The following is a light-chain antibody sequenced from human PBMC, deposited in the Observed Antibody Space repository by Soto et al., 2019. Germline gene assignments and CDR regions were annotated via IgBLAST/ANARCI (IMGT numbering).Light chain of an antibody. V-gene: IGLV2-11*01. CDR3: CSYAGSYTWV. CDR1: SSDVGHYNY. CDR2: AVN. Sequence: QSALTQPRSVSGSPGQSVTIYCTGTSSDVGHYNYVSWYQQHPGKAPKLLIYAVNMRPSGVPDRFSGSKSGNTASLTISGLQAEDEADYSCCSYAGSYTWVFGGGTKVTVL. J-gene: IGLJ3*02.